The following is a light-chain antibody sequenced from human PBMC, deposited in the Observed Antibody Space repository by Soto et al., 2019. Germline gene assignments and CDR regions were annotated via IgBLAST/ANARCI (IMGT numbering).Light chain of an antibody. CDR3: SSYTSSGLYV. J-gene: IGLJ1*01. V-gene: IGLV2-14*03. CDR2: DVS. CDR1: NNDVGGYES. Sequence: QSALTQPASVSGSPGQSITMSCTGTNNDVGGYESVSWYQQHTGRAPKLIIFDVSNRPSGVSGRVSGSKFGNTASLTISGLHAEDEADYYCSSYTSSGLYVFGTGTKLTVL.